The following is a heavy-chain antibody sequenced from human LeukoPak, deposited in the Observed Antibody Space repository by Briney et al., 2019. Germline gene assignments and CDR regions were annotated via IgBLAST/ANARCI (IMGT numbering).Heavy chain of an antibody. V-gene: IGHV1-69*13. CDR2: IIPIFGTA. Sequence: PRASVKLSCKASGGTFSSYAISWVRQPPGQGHEWMGGIIPIFGTANYAQKFQGRVTIAADESTSTAYMELSSLRSEDTAVYYCARGGATGNPFDYWGQGTLVTVSS. CDR1: GGTFSSYA. D-gene: IGHD1-26*01. J-gene: IGHJ4*02. CDR3: ARGGATGNPFDY.